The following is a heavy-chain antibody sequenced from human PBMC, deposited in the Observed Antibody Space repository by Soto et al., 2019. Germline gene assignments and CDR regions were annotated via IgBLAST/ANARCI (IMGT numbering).Heavy chain of an antibody. V-gene: IGHV3-33*01. J-gene: IGHJ6*02. D-gene: IGHD3-3*01. CDR3: ARAGYYDFWSGPEKYGMDV. CDR1: GFTFSSYG. Sequence: GGSLRLSCAASGFTFSSYGMHRVRQAPGKGLEWVAVIWYDGSNKYYVDSVKGRFTISRDNSKNTLYLQMNSLRAEDTAVYYCARAGYYDFWSGPEKYGMDVWGQGTTVTVSS. CDR2: IWYDGSNK.